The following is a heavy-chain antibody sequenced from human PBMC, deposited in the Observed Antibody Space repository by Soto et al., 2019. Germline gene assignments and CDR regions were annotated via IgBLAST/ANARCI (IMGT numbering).Heavy chain of an antibody. Sequence: SETLSLTCTVSNGSISTYYWTWVRQPPGKGLEWIGYVYYSGSSNYNPSLKSRVGMSIDTSKNQFSLELKSVTAADTAVYYCATQSGFGPGYFDYWGQGTLVTVSS. J-gene: IGHJ4*02. V-gene: IGHV4-59*03. D-gene: IGHD3-16*01. CDR3: ATQSGFGPGYFDY. CDR2: VYYSGSS. CDR1: NGSISTYY.